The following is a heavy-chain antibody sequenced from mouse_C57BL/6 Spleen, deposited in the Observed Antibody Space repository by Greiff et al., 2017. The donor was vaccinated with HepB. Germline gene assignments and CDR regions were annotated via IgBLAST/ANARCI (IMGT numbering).Heavy chain of an antibody. V-gene: IGHV1-4*01. Sequence: QVQLQQSGAELARPGASVKMSCKASGYTFTSYTMHWVKQRPGQGLEWIGYINPSSGYTKYNQKFKDKATLTADKSSSTAYMQLSSLTSEDSAVYYCARPIYDGFEDYWGQGTTLTVSS. CDR1: GYTFTSYT. D-gene: IGHD2-3*01. CDR3: ARPIYDGFEDY. J-gene: IGHJ2*01. CDR2: INPSSGYT.